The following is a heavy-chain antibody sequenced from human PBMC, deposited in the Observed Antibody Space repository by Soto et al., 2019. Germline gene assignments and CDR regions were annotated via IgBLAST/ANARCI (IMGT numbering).Heavy chain of an antibody. CDR1: GGSINSSNW. CDR2: IYLGGTT. V-gene: IGHV4-4*02. Sequence: QVQLQESGPGLVEPSGTLSLTCAVSGGSINSSNWWSWVRQLPRKGLEWIGEIYLGGTTNYNPSLKTRVTISIDKSNSQFSLRLSSVTAADTAIYYCARHGQVFYGMDVWGQGTTVTVSS. CDR3: ARHGQVFYGMDV. D-gene: IGHD1-20*01. J-gene: IGHJ6*02.